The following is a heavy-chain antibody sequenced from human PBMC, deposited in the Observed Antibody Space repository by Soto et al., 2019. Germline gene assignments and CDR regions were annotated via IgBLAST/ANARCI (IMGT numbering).Heavy chain of an antibody. D-gene: IGHD3-16*01. V-gene: IGHV4-61*08. CDR1: GGSVSSGVYY. Sequence: PSETLSLTCTVSGGSVSSGVYYWTWIRQSSPGKELEWMGYISYSGNTKYNPSLRGRVIISADTSKNQFSLRLNSMTAADSAVYYCVRDRGWGYFDYWDKGTLVTVSS. J-gene: IGHJ4*01. CDR2: ISYSGNT. CDR3: VRDRGWGYFDY.